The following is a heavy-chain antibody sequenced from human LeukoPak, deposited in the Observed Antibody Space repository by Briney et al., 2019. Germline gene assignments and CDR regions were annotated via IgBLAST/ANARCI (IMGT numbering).Heavy chain of an antibody. CDR2: IRYDGSNK. Sequence: GGSLRLSCAASGFTFSSYGMHWVRQAPGKGLEWVAFIRYDGSNKYYADSVKGRFTISRDNAKNSLYLQMNSLRAEDTAVYYCARVVGYCSGGSCLIWGQGTMVTVSS. J-gene: IGHJ3*02. V-gene: IGHV3-30*02. CDR3: ARVVGYCSGGSCLI. D-gene: IGHD2-15*01. CDR1: GFTFSSYG.